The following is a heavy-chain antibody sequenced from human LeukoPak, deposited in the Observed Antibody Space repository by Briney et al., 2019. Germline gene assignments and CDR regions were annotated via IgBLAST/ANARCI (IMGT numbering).Heavy chain of an antibody. D-gene: IGHD5-12*01. CDR1: GYTFTSYY. CDR3: ARALNSGYDSYYFDY. CDR2: INPSGGST. Sequence: ASVKVSCKASGYTFTSYYMHWVRQAPGQGLEWMGIINPSGGSTSYAQKFQGRVTMTRDTSTSTVYMELSSLRSEDTAVYYCARALNSGYDSYYFDYWGQGTLVTVSS. J-gene: IGHJ4*02. V-gene: IGHV1-46*01.